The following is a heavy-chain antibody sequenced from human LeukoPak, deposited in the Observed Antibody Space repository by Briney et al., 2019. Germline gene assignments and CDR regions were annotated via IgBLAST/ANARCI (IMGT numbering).Heavy chain of an antibody. V-gene: IGHV3-23*01. D-gene: IGHD3-16*01. CDR2: ISGSGGST. Sequence: GGSLRLSCAASGFTFSSYAMSWVRQAPGKGLEWVSAISGSGGSTYYADSVKGRFTISRDNSKNTLYLQMNSLRAEDTAVYYCARDRIYVFIKNTDDYHYGMDVWGQGTTVTVSS. CDR1: GFTFSSYA. J-gene: IGHJ6*02. CDR3: ARDRIYVFIKNTDDYHYGMDV.